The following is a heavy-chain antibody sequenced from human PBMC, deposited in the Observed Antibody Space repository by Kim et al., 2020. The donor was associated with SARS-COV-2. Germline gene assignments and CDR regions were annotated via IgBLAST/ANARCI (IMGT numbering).Heavy chain of an antibody. D-gene: IGHD3-9*01. V-gene: IGHV3-53*01. Sequence: THSADAVKGRFVISRDSAKNTVFLQMNGLRVEDTAVYFCATMGPISTWGQGSLVTVSS. CDR2: T. J-gene: IGHJ4*02. CDR3: ATMGPIST.